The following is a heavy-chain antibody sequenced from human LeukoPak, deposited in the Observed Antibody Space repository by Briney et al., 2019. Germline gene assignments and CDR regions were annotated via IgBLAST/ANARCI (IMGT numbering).Heavy chain of an antibody. CDR3: AREALLLGATYSRDIAPDY. J-gene: IGHJ4*02. CDR2: ISGNNGNG. Sequence: GASVTVSCMSSRYSFSDYGTAWVRQARGQGLEWIGWISGNNGNGNKAQKFQGRVTMTINRSSTSAVMELKRLSADDTAVYYCAREALLLGATYSRDIAPDYWGQGTLVTVSS. CDR1: RYSFSDYG. D-gene: IGHD6-13*01. V-gene: IGHV1-18*01.